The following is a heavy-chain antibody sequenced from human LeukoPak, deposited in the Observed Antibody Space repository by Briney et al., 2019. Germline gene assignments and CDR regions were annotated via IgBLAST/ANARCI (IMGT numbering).Heavy chain of an antibody. CDR3: ASSTKDHDAFDI. Sequence: PSETLSLTCAVSGGSISSGGYSWRWIRQPPGKGLEWIGYIYHSGSTYYNPSLKSRVTISVDRSKNQFSLKLSSVTAADTAVYYCASSTKDHDAFDIWGQGKMVTVSS. D-gene: IGHD2-2*01. V-gene: IGHV4-30-2*01. CDR2: IYHSGST. J-gene: IGHJ3*02. CDR1: GGSISSGGYS.